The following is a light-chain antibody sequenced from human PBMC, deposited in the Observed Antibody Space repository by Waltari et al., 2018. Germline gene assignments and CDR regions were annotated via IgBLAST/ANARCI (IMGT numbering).Light chain of an antibody. V-gene: IGLV2-14*01. CDR1: SGDVGGYNY. CDR3: TSYTSSNTLV. J-gene: IGLJ3*02. CDR2: EVS. Sequence: QSALTQSASVSGSPGQSITISCTGTSGDVGGYNYVSWYQQHPGKAPKLMIYEVSNRHSGVSNRFSGSKSGNTASLTISGLQAEDEADYYCTSYTSSNTLVFGGGTKLTVL.